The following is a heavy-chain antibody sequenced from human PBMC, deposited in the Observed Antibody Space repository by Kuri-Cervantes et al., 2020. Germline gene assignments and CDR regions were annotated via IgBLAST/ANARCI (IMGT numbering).Heavy chain of an antibody. Sequence: GGSLRPSCVASGFTFGRFAMSWVRQAPGKGLQWVSGISGGGNNPYYADSVKGRFTISRDNSKNTLYLQMNNLRVEDTAVYFCARGGRIGGYDSGYYYYYMDVWGKGTTVTVSS. CDR2: ISGGGNNP. CDR1: GFTFGRFA. J-gene: IGHJ6*03. CDR3: ARGGRIGGYDSGYYYYYMDV. D-gene: IGHD5-12*01. V-gene: IGHV3-23*01.